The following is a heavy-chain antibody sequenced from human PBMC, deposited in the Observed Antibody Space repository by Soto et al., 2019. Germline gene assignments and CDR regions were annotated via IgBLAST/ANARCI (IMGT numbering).Heavy chain of an antibody. D-gene: IGHD1-1*01. J-gene: IGHJ5*02. CDR3: ARINWNVQNWFDP. Sequence: SETLSLTCTVSGGSISSYYWSWIRQPPGKGLEWIGYIYYSGSTNYNPSLKSRVTISVDTSKNQFSLKLSSVTAADTAVYYCARINWNVQNWFDPWGQGTLVTVSS. CDR2: IYYSGST. V-gene: IGHV4-59*01. CDR1: GGSISSYY.